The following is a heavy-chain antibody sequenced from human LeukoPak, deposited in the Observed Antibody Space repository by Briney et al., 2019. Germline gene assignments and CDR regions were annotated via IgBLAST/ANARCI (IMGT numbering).Heavy chain of an antibody. CDR3: AREIDRDDYNRFFDY. CDR1: GNSVSTYN. V-gene: IGHV1-3*01. D-gene: IGHD5-24*01. CDR2: NNAANGDT. Sequence: AIVKVSCKAAGNSVSTYNVNGVRQAPGQRLEWMGCNNAANGDTKYSQKFQGRVTITRDTSASTAYVEMSSLRSEDTAVYFCAREIDRDDYNRFFDYWGQGTLVTVSS. J-gene: IGHJ4*02.